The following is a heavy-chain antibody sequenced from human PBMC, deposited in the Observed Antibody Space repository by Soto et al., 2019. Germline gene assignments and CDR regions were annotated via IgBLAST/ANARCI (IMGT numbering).Heavy chain of an antibody. J-gene: IGHJ3*02. V-gene: IGHV3-30-3*01. D-gene: IGHD6-13*01. CDR1: GFTFSSYA. CDR2: ISYDGSNK. CDR3: ARDLSSGYSSSYDAFDI. Sequence: PGGSLRLSCAASGFTFSSYAMHWVRQAPGKGLEWVAVISYDGSNKYYADSVKGRFTISRDNSKNTLYLQMNSLRAEDTAVYYCARDLSSGYSSSYDAFDIWGQGTMVTVSS.